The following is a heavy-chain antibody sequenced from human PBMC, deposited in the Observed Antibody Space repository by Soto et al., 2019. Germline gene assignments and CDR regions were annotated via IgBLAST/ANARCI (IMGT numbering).Heavy chain of an antibody. CDR3: AREQPAVRSGGGSSWYYYYYGMDV. D-gene: IGHD6-13*01. CDR2: INPNSGGT. J-gene: IGHJ6*02. Sequence: ASVKVSCKASGYTFTGYYMHWVRQAPGQGLEWMGWINPNSGGTNYAQEFQGWVTMTRDTSISTAYMELSRLRSDDTAVYYCAREQPAVRSGGGSSWYYYYYGMDVWGQGTTVTVSS. V-gene: IGHV1-2*04. CDR1: GYTFTGYY.